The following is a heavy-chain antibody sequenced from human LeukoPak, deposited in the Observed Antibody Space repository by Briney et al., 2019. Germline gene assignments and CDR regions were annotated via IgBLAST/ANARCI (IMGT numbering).Heavy chain of an antibody. CDR3: ARDGYNFTPAGY. D-gene: IGHD5-24*01. J-gene: IGHJ4*02. Sequence: ASVKVSCKASGYTFTSYAISWVRQAPGQGLEWMGRIIPILGIANYAQKFQGRVTITADKSTSTAYMELSSLRSEDTAVYYCARDGYNFTPAGYWGQGTLVTVSS. CDR2: IIPILGIA. CDR1: GYTFTSYA. V-gene: IGHV1-69*04.